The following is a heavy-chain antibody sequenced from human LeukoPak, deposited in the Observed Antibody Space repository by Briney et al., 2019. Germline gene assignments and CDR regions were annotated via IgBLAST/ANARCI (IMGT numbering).Heavy chain of an antibody. Sequence: LSGGSPRLSCAASGFTFSSYWMHWVRQAPGKGLVWVSRINSDGSSTSYADSVKGRFTISRDNAKNTLYLQMNSLRAEDTAVYYCARGGGYSYGSLYWGQGTLVTVSS. CDR3: ARGGGYSYGSLY. D-gene: IGHD5-18*01. CDR1: GFTFSSYW. V-gene: IGHV3-74*01. CDR2: INSDGSST. J-gene: IGHJ4*02.